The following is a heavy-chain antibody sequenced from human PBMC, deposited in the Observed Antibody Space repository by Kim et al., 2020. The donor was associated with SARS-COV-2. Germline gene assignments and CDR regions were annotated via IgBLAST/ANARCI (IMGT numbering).Heavy chain of an antibody. V-gene: IGHV3-49*02. J-gene: IGHJ4*02. Sequence: ASMKGRVTISRDDSRSIAYLQMDSLETEDTAIYYCARGQSVSGARYYFDYWGQGTLVTVSS. D-gene: IGHD1-26*01. CDR3: ARGQSVSGARYYFDY.